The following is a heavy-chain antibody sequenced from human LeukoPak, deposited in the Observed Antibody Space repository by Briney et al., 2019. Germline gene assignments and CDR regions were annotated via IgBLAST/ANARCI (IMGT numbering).Heavy chain of an antibody. Sequence: QPGGSLRLSCAASGFTFSAYAMNWVRQAPGQGLEWVSAISGSDSGTYYADSVKGRFTISRDNSKNTLYLQMNSLRAEDTAVYYCAKVASNNYYYYYMDVWGKGTTVTVSS. J-gene: IGHJ6*03. CDR2: ISGSDSGT. V-gene: IGHV3-23*01. CDR1: GFTFSAYA. D-gene: IGHD4-11*01. CDR3: AKVASNNYYYYYMDV.